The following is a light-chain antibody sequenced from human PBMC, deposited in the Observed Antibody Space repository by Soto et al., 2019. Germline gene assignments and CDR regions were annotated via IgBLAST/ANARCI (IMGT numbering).Light chain of an antibody. Sequence: EIVLTQSPATLSLSPGKRATLSCRASQSVTSYLAWYQQKPGQPPRLLIYDVSNRATGIPARFSGSGSGTDFTLTISSLEPEDFAVYYCQQRSNWPYTFGQGTKVEI. CDR2: DVS. CDR3: QQRSNWPYT. CDR1: QSVTSY. V-gene: IGKV3-11*01. J-gene: IGKJ2*01.